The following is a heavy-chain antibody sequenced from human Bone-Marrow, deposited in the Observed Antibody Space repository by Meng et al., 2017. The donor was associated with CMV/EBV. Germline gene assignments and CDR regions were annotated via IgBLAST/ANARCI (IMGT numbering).Heavy chain of an antibody. D-gene: IGHD3-22*01. V-gene: IGHV4-61*01. CDR2: IYYSGST. J-gene: IGHJ4*02. CDR3: ASWGYWYYYDSSGYYYDY. CDR1: GGSVSSGSYY. Sequence: SETLSLTCTVSGGSVSSGSYYWSWIRQPPGKGLEWIGYIYYSGSTYYNPSLKSRVTISVDTSKNQFSLKLSSVTAADTAVYYCASWGYWYYYDSSGYYYDYWGQGTLVTVSS.